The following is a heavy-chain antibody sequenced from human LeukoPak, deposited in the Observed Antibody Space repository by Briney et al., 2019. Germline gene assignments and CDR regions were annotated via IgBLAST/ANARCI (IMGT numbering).Heavy chain of an antibody. CDR2: ISYTGST. Sequence: SETLSLTCTVSGGSISSSPYYWGWIRQPPGKDLAWIGSISYTGSTYYNPSLKSRVTISVDTSKNQFSLKLTSVTAADTALYYCARGVGAAWKVFDYWDQGTLVTVSS. CDR3: ARGVGAAWKVFDY. CDR1: GGSISSSPYY. V-gene: IGHV4-39*01. D-gene: IGHD3-10*01. J-gene: IGHJ4*02.